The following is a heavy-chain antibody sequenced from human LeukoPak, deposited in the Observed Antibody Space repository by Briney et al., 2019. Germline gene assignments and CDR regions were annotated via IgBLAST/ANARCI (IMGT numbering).Heavy chain of an antibody. CDR3: ARVGGSGSYYNFDY. V-gene: IGHV1-3*01. CDR1: GYTFTSYA. D-gene: IGHD3-10*01. Sequence: ASVKVSCKASGYTFTSYAMHWVRQAPGQRLEWMGWINAGNGNTKYSQKFQGRVTITGDTSASTAYMELSSLRSEDTAVYYCARVGGSGSYYNFDYGAREPWSPSPQ. CDR2: INAGNGNT. J-gene: IGHJ4*02.